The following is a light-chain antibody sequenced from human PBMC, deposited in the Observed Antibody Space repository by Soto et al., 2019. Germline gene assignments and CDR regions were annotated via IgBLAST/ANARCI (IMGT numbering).Light chain of an antibody. Sequence: DIQITQSPSTLSASVGDRFTITWRASQSISSWLAWYQQKPGKAPKLLIYDASSLESGVPSRFSGSGSGTEFTLTISSLQPDDFATYYCQQYNSYPWTFGQGTKVDTK. V-gene: IGKV1-5*01. CDR1: QSISSW. CDR3: QQYNSYPWT. CDR2: DAS. J-gene: IGKJ1*01.